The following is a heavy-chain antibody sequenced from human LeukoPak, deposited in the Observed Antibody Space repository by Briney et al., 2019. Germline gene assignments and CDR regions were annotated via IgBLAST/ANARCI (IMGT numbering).Heavy chain of an antibody. D-gene: IGHD2-8*01. V-gene: IGHV4-4*08. CDR2: INNSGGT. CDR3: ARDCTNGVCSIDY. J-gene: IGHJ4*02. CDR1: GDSISRYY. Sequence: PSETLSLTCTVSGDSISRYYWSWIRQPPGKGLEWIGYINNSGGTSYNPSLKSRVTISVDTSKNQFSLKLSSVTAADTAVYYCARDCTNGVCSIDYWGQGTLVTVSS.